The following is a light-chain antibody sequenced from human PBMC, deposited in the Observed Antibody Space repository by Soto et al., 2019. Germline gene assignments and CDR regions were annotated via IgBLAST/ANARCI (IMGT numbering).Light chain of an antibody. CDR1: SSDVGGYDF. CDR3: VSYTTRKIYV. V-gene: IGLV2-14*01. CDR2: DVS. J-gene: IGLJ1*01. Sequence: QSALAQPASVSGSPGQSITISCTGTSSDVGGYDFVSWYQQHPGKAPKLMISDVSNRPSGGSNRFSGSKYGHTASLTISGVQAEAEADFYCVSYTTRKIYVCVTGTKVTV.